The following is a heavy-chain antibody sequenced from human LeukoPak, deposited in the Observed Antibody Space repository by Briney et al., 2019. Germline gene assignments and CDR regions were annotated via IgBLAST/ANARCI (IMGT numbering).Heavy chain of an antibody. Sequence: GGSLRLSCAVSGVNFSSYWVSWVRQAPGKGLEWVAHIKQDGSEEYYVDSVKGRFTISTDNAKNSLYLQMNSLRAEDTAVYYCARDAYYDFWSGYPRYFDYWGQGTLVTVSS. V-gene: IGHV3-7*01. D-gene: IGHD3-3*01. CDR1: GVNFSSYW. CDR2: IKQDGSEE. CDR3: ARDAYYDFWSGYPRYFDY. J-gene: IGHJ4*02.